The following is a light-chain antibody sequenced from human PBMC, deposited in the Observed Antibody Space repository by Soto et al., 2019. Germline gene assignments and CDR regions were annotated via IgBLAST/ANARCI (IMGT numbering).Light chain of an antibody. CDR3: CSFAGSYSYV. CDR2: DVT. V-gene: IGLV2-11*01. Sequence: VLTQPRSVSASPGQSVTISCTGTSSDVGRYDYVSWYQQHPGKAPKLIVYDVTERPSGVPDRFSGSKSGNTASLTISGLQAEDEADYSCCSFAGSYSYVFGTGTKVTVL. J-gene: IGLJ1*01. CDR1: SSDVGRYDY.